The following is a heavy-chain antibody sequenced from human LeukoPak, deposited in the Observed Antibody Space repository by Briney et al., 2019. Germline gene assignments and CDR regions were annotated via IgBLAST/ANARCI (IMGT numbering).Heavy chain of an antibody. D-gene: IGHD6-13*01. J-gene: IGHJ6*02. CDR3: AGTGYYSYGMDV. CDR2: INSDGSST. CDR1: GFTFSSYW. Sequence: GGSLRLSCAASGFTFSSYWMHWVRQAPGKGLVWVSRINSDGSSTSYADSVKGRFTISRDNSKNTLYLQMNSLRAEDTAVYYCAGTGYYSYGMDVWGQGTTVTVSS. V-gene: IGHV3-74*01.